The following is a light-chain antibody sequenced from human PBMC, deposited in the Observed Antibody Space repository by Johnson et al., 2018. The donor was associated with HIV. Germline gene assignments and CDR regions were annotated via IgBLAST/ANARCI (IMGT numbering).Light chain of an antibody. Sequence: QSVLTQPPSVSAAPGQKVTISCSGSSSNIGNNYVSWYQQLPGTAPKLLIYDSYSRPSGIPDRFSGSKSGTSATLGITGLQTGDEADYYCGTWDSSLSAYVFGTWTKVTAL. V-gene: IGLV1-51*01. J-gene: IGLJ1*01. CDR1: SSNIGNNY. CDR2: DSY. CDR3: GTWDSSLSAYV.